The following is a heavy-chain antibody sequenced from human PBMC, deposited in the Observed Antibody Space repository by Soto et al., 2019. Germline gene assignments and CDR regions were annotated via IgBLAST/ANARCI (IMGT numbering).Heavy chain of an antibody. J-gene: IGHJ4*02. D-gene: IGHD3-10*01. Sequence: QVQLQQWGAGLLKPSETLSLTCAVYGGSFSGYYWSWIRQPPGKGLEWIGEINHSGSTNYNPALRSRSPISVDTSKNQLSLKLSSVTAADTAVYYCARGSGSYRHYDYWGQGTLVTVSS. V-gene: IGHV4-34*01. CDR3: ARGSGSYRHYDY. CDR2: INHSGST. CDR1: GGSFSGYY.